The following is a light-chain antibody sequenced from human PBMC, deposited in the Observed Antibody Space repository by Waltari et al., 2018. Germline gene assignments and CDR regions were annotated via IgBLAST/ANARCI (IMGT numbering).Light chain of an antibody. CDR2: QDT. CDR1: KLGDKY. Sequence: YELTQPPSVSVSPGQTASITCSGDKLGDKYASWYQQKPGQSPVLVIYQDTNRPPGVPERFSGSNSGATATLTVGGTQAMDEADYYCQAWDSGLVIFGGGTKLTVL. J-gene: IGLJ2*01. V-gene: IGLV3-1*01. CDR3: QAWDSGLVI.